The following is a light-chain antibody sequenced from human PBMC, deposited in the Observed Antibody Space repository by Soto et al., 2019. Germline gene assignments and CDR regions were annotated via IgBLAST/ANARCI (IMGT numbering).Light chain of an antibody. CDR3: QQYESLPLT. CDR1: QDIRNY. Sequence: DIQMTQSPSSLSASVGDRVTITCQASQDIRNYLNWYEWRPGKAPKLLIYDASDVETGVPSRFSGSGSGTGFTFTISSLQPEDFATYYCQQYESLPLTFGQGTRLEIK. V-gene: IGKV1-33*01. J-gene: IGKJ5*01. CDR2: DAS.